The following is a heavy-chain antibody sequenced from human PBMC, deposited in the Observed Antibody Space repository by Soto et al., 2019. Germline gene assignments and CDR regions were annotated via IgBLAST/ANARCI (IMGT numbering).Heavy chain of an antibody. V-gene: IGHV4-31*03. J-gene: IGHJ4*02. CDR3: ARVPLSYGDYPYFDY. CDR1: GGSISSGGYY. Sequence: QVQLQESGPGLVKPSQTLSLTCTVSGGSISSGGYYWSWIRQHPGKGLEWIGYIYYSGSTYYNPSHKSRVTISVDTSKNRFSLKLSSVTAADTAVYYCARVPLSYGDYPYFDYWGQGTLVTVSS. D-gene: IGHD4-17*01. CDR2: IYYSGST.